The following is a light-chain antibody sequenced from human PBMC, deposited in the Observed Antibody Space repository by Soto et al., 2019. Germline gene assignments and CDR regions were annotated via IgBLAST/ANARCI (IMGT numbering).Light chain of an antibody. CDR3: QPYHNWPA. CDR2: GAA. Sequence: EIVLTQSPATLSVSPGERATLSCRASQSVLSSLAWFQQKPGKAPRLLIYGAATRATGIPARFSGSGSGTEFTLTISSLQSEDFAIYYCQPYHNWPAFGHGTKVDIK. J-gene: IGKJ1*01. CDR1: QSVLSS. V-gene: IGKV3-15*01.